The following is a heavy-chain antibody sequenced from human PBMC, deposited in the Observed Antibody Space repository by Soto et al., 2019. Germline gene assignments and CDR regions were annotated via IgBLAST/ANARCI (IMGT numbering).Heavy chain of an antibody. Sequence: SETLSLTCTVSGGSISSYYWSWIRQPPGKGLEWIGYLYFSGITKYNPSLKSRVTISVDTSKNQFSLKLSSVTAADTAVYYCARAYSGYSNWFDPWGQGTLVTVS. CDR2: LYFSGIT. J-gene: IGHJ5*02. CDR1: GGSISSYY. V-gene: IGHV4-59*01. D-gene: IGHD3-22*01. CDR3: ARAYSGYSNWFDP.